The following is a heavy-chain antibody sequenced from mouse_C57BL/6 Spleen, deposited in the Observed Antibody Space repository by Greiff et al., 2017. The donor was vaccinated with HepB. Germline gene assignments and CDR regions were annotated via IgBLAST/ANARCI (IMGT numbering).Heavy chain of an antibody. Sequence: VQLKESGPGMVKPSQSLSLTCTVTGYSITSGYDWHWIRHFPGNKLEWMGYISYSGSTNYNPSLKSRISITHDTSKNHFFLKLNSVTTEDTATYYCARGDYGGWYFDVWGTGTTVTVSS. J-gene: IGHJ1*03. CDR3: ARGDYGGWYFDV. D-gene: IGHD2-4*01. CDR2: ISYSGST. CDR1: GYSITSGYD. V-gene: IGHV3-1*01.